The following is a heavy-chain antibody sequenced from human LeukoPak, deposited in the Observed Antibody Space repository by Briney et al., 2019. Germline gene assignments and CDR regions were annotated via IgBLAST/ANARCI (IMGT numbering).Heavy chain of an antibody. CDR2: ISSSSYI. Sequence: GGSLRPSCAASGFTFSSYSMNWVRQAPGKGLEWVSSISSSSYIYYADSVKGRFTISRDNAKNSLYLQMNSLRAEDTAVYYCARDKGPYYFDYWGQGTLVTVSS. V-gene: IGHV3-21*01. CDR3: ARDKGPYYFDY. CDR1: GFTFSSYS. J-gene: IGHJ4*02.